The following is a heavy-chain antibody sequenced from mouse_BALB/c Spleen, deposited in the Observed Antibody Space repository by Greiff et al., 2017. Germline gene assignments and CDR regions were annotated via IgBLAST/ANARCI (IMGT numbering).Heavy chain of an antibody. CDR3: ASDGYYGWFAD. J-gene: IGHJ3*01. V-gene: IGHV1S81*02. CDR2: INPSNGRT. D-gene: IGHD2-3*01. Sequence: QVQLQQPGAELVKPGASVKLSCKASGYTFTSYWMHWVKQRPGQGLEWIGEINPSNGRTNYNEKFKSKATLTVDKSSSTAYMQLSSLTSEDSAVYDCASDGYYGWFADWGQGTLVTVAA. CDR1: GYTFTSYW.